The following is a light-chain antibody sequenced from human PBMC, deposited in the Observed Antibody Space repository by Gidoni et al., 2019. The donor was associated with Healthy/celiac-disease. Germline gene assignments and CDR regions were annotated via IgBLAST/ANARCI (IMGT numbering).Light chain of an antibody. CDR3: QQASSFRIT. CDR1: QGISSW. CDR2: AAS. V-gene: IGKV1-12*01. J-gene: IGKJ3*01. Sequence: IQMTLSPSSVSASVGDRVTITCRAGQGISSWLAWYQQKPGKAPKRLIYAASSLQSGVPSRFSGSGSGTDVTLTISSRQAEDFAAYYCQQASSFRITFGRGTKVDIK.